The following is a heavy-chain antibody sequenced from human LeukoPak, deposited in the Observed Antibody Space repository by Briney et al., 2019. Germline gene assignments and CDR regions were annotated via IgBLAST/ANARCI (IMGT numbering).Heavy chain of an antibody. V-gene: IGHV3-23*01. CDR3: ATFVVVVAATSYYFDY. Sequence: GGSLRLSCAASGFSFISYAMSWVRRAPGKGLEWVSAISGSGGSTYYADSVKGRFTISRDNSKNTLYLQMNSLRAEDTAVYYCATFVVVVAATSYYFDYWGQGTLVTVSS. CDR2: ISGSGGST. CDR1: GFSFISYA. D-gene: IGHD2-15*01. J-gene: IGHJ4*02.